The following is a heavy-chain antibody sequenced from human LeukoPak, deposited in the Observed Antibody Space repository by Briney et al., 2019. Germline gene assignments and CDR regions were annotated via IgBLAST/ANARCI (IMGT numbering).Heavy chain of an antibody. CDR2: IYYSGST. D-gene: IGHD6-13*01. CDR3: ARDSSSLYYNWFDP. CDR1: GGSLSSYY. V-gene: IGHV4-59*01. Sequence: SETLSLTCTISGGSLSSYYWSWLRQPPGKGLEWIAYIYYSGSTNYNPSLKSRVTISVDTSKNQFSLKLSSVTAADTAVYYCARDSSSLYYNWFDPWGQGTLVTVSS. J-gene: IGHJ5*02.